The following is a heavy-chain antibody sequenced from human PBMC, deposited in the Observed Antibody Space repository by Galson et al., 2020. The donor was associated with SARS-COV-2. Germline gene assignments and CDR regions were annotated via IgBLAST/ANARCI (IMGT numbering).Heavy chain of an antibody. Sequence: GGSLRLSCAASGFTFSSYGMHWVRQAPGKGLEWVAVIWYDGSNKYYADSVKGRFTISRDNSKNTLYLQMNSLRAEDTAVYYCARGSNVLRFVEWSNANYYMDVWGKGTTVTVSS. D-gene: IGHD3-3*01. J-gene: IGHJ6*03. CDR3: ARGSNVLRFVEWSNANYYMDV. CDR2: IWYDGSNK. V-gene: IGHV3-33*01. CDR1: GFTFSSYG.